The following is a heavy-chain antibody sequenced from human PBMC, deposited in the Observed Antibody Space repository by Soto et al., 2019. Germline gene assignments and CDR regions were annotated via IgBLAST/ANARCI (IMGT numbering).Heavy chain of an antibody. Sequence: SETLSLTCTVSGGSISGYFWSWIRQPPGKGLEWIGYIYYSGITNYKPSLKSRLTMSVDTSNNQFSLRLSSVTAADTAIYYCAREDGSIGGYFNHYFNPWGQGTPVTVSS. V-gene: IGHV4-59*01. J-gene: IGHJ5*02. D-gene: IGHD3-22*01. CDR1: GGSISGYF. CDR2: IYYSGIT. CDR3: AREDGSIGGYFNHYFNP.